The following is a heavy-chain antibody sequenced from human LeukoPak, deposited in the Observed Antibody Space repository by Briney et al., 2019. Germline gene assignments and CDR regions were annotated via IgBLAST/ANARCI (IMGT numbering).Heavy chain of an antibody. Sequence: GGSLRLSCAASGFTISSYWMSWVRQAPGKGLEWVANIKQDGSEKYYVDSVKGRFTISRDNAKNSLYLQMNSLRAEDTAVYYCAREDYDYVWGSYRHQGVSWFDPWGQGTLVTVSS. CDR2: IKQDGSEK. CDR3: AREDYDYVWGSYRHQGVSWFDP. J-gene: IGHJ5*02. CDR1: GFTISSYW. D-gene: IGHD3-16*02. V-gene: IGHV3-7*01.